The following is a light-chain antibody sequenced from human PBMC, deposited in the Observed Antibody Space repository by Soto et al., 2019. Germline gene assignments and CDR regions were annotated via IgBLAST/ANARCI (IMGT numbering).Light chain of an antibody. CDR3: QQYGSSSTWT. CDR2: GAS. J-gene: IGKJ1*01. V-gene: IGKV3-20*01. Sequence: EIVFTQSPGTLSFSPGERATLSCRASQSVSSSYLAWYQQKPGQAPRLLIYGASSRATGIPDRFSGSGSGTDFTLTISRLEPEDFAVYYCQQYGSSSTWTFGQGTKVDIK. CDR1: QSVSSSY.